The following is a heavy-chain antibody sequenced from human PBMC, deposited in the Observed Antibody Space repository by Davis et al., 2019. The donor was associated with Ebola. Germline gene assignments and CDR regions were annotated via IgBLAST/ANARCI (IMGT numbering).Heavy chain of an antibody. CDR3: ARSPYYYGSGRYWFDP. V-gene: IGHV4-34*01. D-gene: IGHD3-10*01. J-gene: IGHJ5*02. CDR2: INHSGST. Sequence: MPSETLSLTCAVYDGSFSGYYWSWIRQPPGKGLEWIGEINHSGSTNYNPSLKSRVTISVDTSKNQFSLKLSSVTAADTAVYYCARSPYYYGSGRYWFDPWGQGTLVTVSS. CDR1: DGSFSGYY.